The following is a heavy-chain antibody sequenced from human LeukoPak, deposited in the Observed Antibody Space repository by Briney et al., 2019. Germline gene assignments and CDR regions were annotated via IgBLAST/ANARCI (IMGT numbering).Heavy chain of an antibody. J-gene: IGHJ6*02. Sequence: GGSLRLSCAASGFTFSTYWMSWVRQAPGKGLEWVATIKQDGGEKYYVDSVKGRFTISRDNSKNTLYLQMNSLRAEDTAVYYCAKGVYDSSGYPLYGMDVWGQGTTVTVSS. CDR2: IKQDGGEK. CDR1: GFTFSTYW. CDR3: AKGVYDSSGYPLYGMDV. D-gene: IGHD3-22*01. V-gene: IGHV3-7*03.